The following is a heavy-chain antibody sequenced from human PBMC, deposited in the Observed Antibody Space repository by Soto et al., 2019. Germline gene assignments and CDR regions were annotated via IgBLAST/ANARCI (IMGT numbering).Heavy chain of an antibody. V-gene: IGHV4-4*02. D-gene: IGHD3-10*01. CDR1: GGSISSGDYY. Sequence: PSETLSLTCTVSGGSISSGDYYWSWVRQSPGKGLEWIGEIYQSGSTSYSPSLKSRVIISLDKSKNEFSLRLNSVTAADTAVYNCATQNPGSYHFDHWGQGHPVTVSS. CDR3: ATQNPGSYHFDH. J-gene: IGHJ4*02. CDR2: IYQSGST.